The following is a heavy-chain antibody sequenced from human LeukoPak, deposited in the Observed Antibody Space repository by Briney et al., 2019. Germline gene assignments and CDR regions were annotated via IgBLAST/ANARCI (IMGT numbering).Heavy chain of an antibody. J-gene: IGHJ2*01. Sequence: SETLSLTFTVSGGSISSYYWSWIRQPRGRGLEWIGYIYYSGSTNYNPSLKSRVTISVDTSKDQFSLKLSSVTAADTAVYYCARQYCSGGSCYWYFDLRGRGTLVTVSS. CDR3: ARQYCSGGSCYWYFDL. CDR2: IYYSGST. V-gene: IGHV4-59*01. D-gene: IGHD2-15*01. CDR1: GGSISSYY.